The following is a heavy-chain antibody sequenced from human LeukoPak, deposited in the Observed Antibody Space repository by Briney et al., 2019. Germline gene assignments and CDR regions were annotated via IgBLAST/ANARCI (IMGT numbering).Heavy chain of an antibody. J-gene: IGHJ4*02. CDR2: IYYSGST. V-gene: IGHV4-59*01. Sequence: SETLSLTCSVSGGSISSYYWSWIRQPPGKGLEWIGYIYYSGSTNFKSPLKSRVTMSGDTSKNQFSLKLSSVTAADTAVYYCARGGSYYGFHFDYWGQGTLVTVSS. CDR1: GGSISSYY. D-gene: IGHD1-26*01. CDR3: ARGGSYYGFHFDY.